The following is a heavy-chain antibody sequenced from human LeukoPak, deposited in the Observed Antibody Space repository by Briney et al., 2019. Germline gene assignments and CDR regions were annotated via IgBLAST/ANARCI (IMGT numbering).Heavy chain of an antibody. V-gene: IGHV3-23*01. J-gene: IGHJ6*03. D-gene: IGHD3-9*01. CDR1: GFTFSMYA. CDR2: IWGSGGSR. Sequence: PGGTLRLSCAASGFTFSMYAMSWVRQAPGKGVEWGSDIWGSGGSRYYADTAMGRFTISRDKSKNSLYLQMNSLRVEDTAVYYCATHPVFDFDWPNSGTFSMDVWGKGTTVTASS. CDR3: ATHPVFDFDWPNSGTFSMDV.